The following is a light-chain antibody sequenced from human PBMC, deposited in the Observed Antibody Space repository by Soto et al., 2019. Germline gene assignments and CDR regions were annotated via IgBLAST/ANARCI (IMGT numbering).Light chain of an antibody. CDR2: AAS. Sequence: DIQMTQSPSSLSAAVGDRVTITCRASQTISTYLNWYQQKPGKAPKLLIYAASSLQSGVPSRFTGSGSGTDFTLTISSLQPEDFATYYCQQSHGSPYTFGQGTKLEIK. CDR1: QTISTY. V-gene: IGKV1-39*01. J-gene: IGKJ2*01. CDR3: QQSHGSPYT.